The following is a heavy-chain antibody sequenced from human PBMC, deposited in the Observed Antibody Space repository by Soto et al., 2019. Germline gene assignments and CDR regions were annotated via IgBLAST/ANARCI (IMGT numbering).Heavy chain of an antibody. CDR3: AKRECSRESNWANQQQLDPCLIDY. V-gene: IGHV3-23*01. CDR1: GFTFSSYA. J-gene: IGHJ4*02. CDR2: ISGSGGST. Sequence: GGSLRLSCAASGFTFSSYAMSWVRQAPGKGLEWVSAISGSGGSTYYADSVKGRFTISRDNSKNTLYLQMNSLRAEDTAVYYCAKRECSRESNWANQQQLDPCLIDYWGQGTLVTVSS. D-gene: IGHD6-13*01.